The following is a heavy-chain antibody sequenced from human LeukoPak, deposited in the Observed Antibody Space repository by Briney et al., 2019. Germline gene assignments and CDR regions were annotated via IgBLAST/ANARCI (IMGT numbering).Heavy chain of an antibody. CDR1: GFTVSSNY. D-gene: IGHD2-15*01. J-gene: IGHJ3*01. CDR2: LYSGGNT. Sequence: PGGSLRLSCAASGFTVSSNYMSWVSQAPGKGLEWVSVLYSGGNTYYPDSVKGRFTISRDNSKNTLYLQMNSLRAEDTAVYYCARDIGQGGAFDVWGQGTMVTVSS. CDR3: ARDIGQGGAFDV. V-gene: IGHV3-53*01.